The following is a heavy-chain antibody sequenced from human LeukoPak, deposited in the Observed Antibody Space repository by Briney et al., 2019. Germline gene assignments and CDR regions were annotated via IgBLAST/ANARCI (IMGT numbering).Heavy chain of an antibody. CDR1: GYTFTGYY. CDR3: ARSLSYGDYYYYGMDV. D-gene: IGHD4-17*01. Sequence: GASVKVSCKASGYTFTGYYMHWVRQAPGQGLEWMGWINPNSGGTNYAQKFQGRVTMTRDTSISTAYMELSRLRSDDTAVYYCARSLSYGDYYYYGMDVWGQGTTVTVSS. CDR2: INPNSGGT. V-gene: IGHV1-2*02. J-gene: IGHJ6*02.